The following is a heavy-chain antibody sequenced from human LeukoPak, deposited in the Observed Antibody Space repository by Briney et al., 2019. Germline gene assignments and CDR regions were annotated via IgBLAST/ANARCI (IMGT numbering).Heavy chain of an antibody. J-gene: IGHJ6*03. CDR1: GYTLTELS. CDR2: FDPEDGET. Sequence: GASVKVSCKVSGYTLTELSMHWVRQAPGKGLEWMGGFDPEDGETIYAQKFQGRVTMTEDTSTDTAYMELSSLRSGDTAVYYCATTYFPGISPRGYYMDVWGKGTTVTISS. CDR3: ATTYFPGISPRGYYMDV. D-gene: IGHD6-13*01. V-gene: IGHV1-24*01.